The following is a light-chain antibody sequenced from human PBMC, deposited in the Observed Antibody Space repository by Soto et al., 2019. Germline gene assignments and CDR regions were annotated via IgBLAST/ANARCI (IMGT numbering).Light chain of an antibody. Sequence: SYELTQPPSVSVAPGQTASITCGGNNIGSKSVQWYQQKPGQAPVLVVYDDSDRPSGIPERLSGSNPGNTATLTISRVETGDEADYYCQLWDSASDHVVFGGGTKLTVL. CDR3: QLWDSASDHVV. J-gene: IGLJ2*01. CDR1: NIGSKS. V-gene: IGLV3-21*02. CDR2: DDS.